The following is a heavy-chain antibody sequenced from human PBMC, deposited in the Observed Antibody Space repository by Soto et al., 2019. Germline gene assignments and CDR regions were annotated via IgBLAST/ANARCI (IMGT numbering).Heavy chain of an antibody. CDR2: INDIGSIT. Sequence: GESLKISCAASGFTFSSYWMYWVRQAPGKGLVWVARINDIGSITDHADSVKGRFTISRDDAKNTLYLQMNSLRAEDTAVYYCARGSRYGDYWGQGTLVTVSS. J-gene: IGHJ4*02. CDR1: GFTFSSYW. D-gene: IGHD3-10*01. CDR3: ARGSRYGDY. V-gene: IGHV3-74*01.